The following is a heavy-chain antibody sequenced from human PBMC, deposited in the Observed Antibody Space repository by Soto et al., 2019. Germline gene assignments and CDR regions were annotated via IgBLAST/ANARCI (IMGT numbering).Heavy chain of an antibody. J-gene: IGHJ4*02. V-gene: IGHV3-33*01. CDR1: GFAFSSYG. D-gene: IGHD3-22*01. CDR2: IWYDGSNK. Sequence: GGSLRLSCAASGFAFSSYGMHWVRQAPGKGLEWVAVIWYDGSNKYYVDSVKGRFTISRDNSKNTLYLQMNSLRAEDTAVYYCARDPYYYDSSGYPDYWGQGTLVTVSS. CDR3: ARDPYYYDSSGYPDY.